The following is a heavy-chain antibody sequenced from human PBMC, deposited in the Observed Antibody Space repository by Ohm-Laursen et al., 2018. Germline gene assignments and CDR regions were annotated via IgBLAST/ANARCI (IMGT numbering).Heavy chain of an antibody. CDR2: IYYSGST. V-gene: IGHV4-59*07. Sequence: SDTLSLTCTVSGGSISSYYWCWIRQPPGKGLERIGYIYYSGSTNYNPSLKSRVTISVDTSKNQFSLKLSSVTAADTAVYYCARVSMTGRRGTNAFDIWGQGTMVTVSS. CDR3: ARVSMTGRRGTNAFDI. J-gene: IGHJ3*02. D-gene: IGHD3-3*02. CDR1: GGSISSYY.